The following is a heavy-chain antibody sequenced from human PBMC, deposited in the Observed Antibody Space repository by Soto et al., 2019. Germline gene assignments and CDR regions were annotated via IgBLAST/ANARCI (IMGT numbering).Heavy chain of an antibody. J-gene: IGHJ4*02. V-gene: IGHV1-18*01. CDR2: ISVYNGNT. CDR3: ARAGQYYDASGYAD. CDR1: GYSFATSG. Sequence: QVKLVQSGTEVKKPGASIKVSCKASGYSFATSGMTWVRQAPGQGLEWMGWISVYNGNTNYDQKHQDRVNMTTDTSTNTAFLEVRNLRSDDTAVYYCARAGQYYDASGYADWGQGTLVTVS. D-gene: IGHD3-22*01.